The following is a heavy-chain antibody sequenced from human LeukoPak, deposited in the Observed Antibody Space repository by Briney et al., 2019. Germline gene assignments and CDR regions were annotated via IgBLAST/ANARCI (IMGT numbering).Heavy chain of an antibody. Sequence: GGSLRLSCAASGFNFNNYYMSWVRQAPGKGLEWVANIKQDGREKNYVDSVRGRFTISRDNAKNLLYLQLNSLRVEDTAVYYCARDTSGYDPFWGQGTLVTVSS. CDR1: GFNFNNYY. CDR3: ARDTSGYDPF. J-gene: IGHJ1*01. CDR2: IKQDGREK. D-gene: IGHD5-12*01. V-gene: IGHV3-7*05.